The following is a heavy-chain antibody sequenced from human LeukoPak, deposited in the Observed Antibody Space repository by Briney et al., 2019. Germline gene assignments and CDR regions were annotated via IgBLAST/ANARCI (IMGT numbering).Heavy chain of an antibody. CDR1: GFTFSSYV. CDR3: AKGLAAAGNWFDP. J-gene: IGHJ5*02. Sequence: RSGGSLRLSCAASGFTFSSYVMHWVRQAPGKGLEWVAIISYDGSNEYYADSVKGRFTISRDNSKNTLYLQMNSLRAEDTAVYYCAKGLAAAGNWFDPWGQGTLVTVSS. D-gene: IGHD6-13*01. V-gene: IGHV3-30*04. CDR2: ISYDGSNE.